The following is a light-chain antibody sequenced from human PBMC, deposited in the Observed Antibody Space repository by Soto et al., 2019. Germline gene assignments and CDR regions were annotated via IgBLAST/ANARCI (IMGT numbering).Light chain of an antibody. CDR1: SSDVGDYNY. CDR3: CSYAGSYTHVV. J-gene: IGLJ1*01. CDR2: DVS. V-gene: IGLV2-11*01. Sequence: QSALTQPRSVSGSPGQSVTISCTGTSSDVGDYNYVSWYQQHPGKAPKLMIYDVSKRPSGVPDRFSCSKSGNTASLTISRLQAEDEADYYCCSYAGSYTHVVFGTGTKLTVL.